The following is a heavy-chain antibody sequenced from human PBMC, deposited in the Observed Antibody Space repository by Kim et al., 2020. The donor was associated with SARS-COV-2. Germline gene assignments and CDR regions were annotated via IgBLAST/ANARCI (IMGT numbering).Heavy chain of an antibody. CDR2: ISWDGGST. Sequence: GGSLRLSCAASGFTFDDYTMHWVRQAPGKGLEWVSLISWDGGSTYYADSVKGRFTISRDNSKNSLYLQMNSLRTEDTALYYCAKDKRMMTTVNPTFAYWGQGTLVTVSS. CDR3: AKDKRMMTTVNPTFAY. J-gene: IGHJ4*02. V-gene: IGHV3-43*01. D-gene: IGHD4-17*01. CDR1: GFTFDDYT.